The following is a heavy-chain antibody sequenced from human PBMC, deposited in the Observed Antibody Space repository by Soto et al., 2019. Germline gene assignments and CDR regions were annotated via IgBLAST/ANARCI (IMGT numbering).Heavy chain of an antibody. D-gene: IGHD2-15*01. CDR3: ARDPGYCSGGSCLGILSWFDP. J-gene: IGHJ5*02. Sequence: SETLSLTCTVSGGSISSGGYYWSWIRQHPGKGLEWIGYIYYSGSTYYNPSLKSRVTISVDTSKNQFSLKLSSVTAADTAVYYCARDPGYCSGGSCLGILSWFDPWGQGTLVTVSS. CDR2: IYYSGST. V-gene: IGHV4-31*03. CDR1: GGSISSGGYY.